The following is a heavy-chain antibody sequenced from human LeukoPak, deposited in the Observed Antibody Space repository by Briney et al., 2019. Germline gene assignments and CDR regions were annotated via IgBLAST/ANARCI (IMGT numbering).Heavy chain of an antibody. D-gene: IGHD6-19*01. Sequence: DSVGGRFTISRDNSKNTLSLQMNSLRPEDTAVYYCAKDLGTGWFYDPYYFDYWGQGTLVTVPS. CDR3: AKDLGTGWFYDPYYFDY. J-gene: IGHJ4*02. V-gene: IGHV3-30*02.